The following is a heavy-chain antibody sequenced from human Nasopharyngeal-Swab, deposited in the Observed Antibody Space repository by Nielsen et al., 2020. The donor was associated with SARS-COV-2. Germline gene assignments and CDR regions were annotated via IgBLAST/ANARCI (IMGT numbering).Heavy chain of an antibody. CDR2: ISYDGSKK. Sequence: GESLKISCAASGFTFSSYGMHWVRQAPGKGLEWVAFISYDGSKKYFLDSVKGRFTISRGNAKKSLHLQMNSLRAEDTAVYYCARASRGWSWGQGTPVTVSS. CDR1: GFTFSSYG. CDR3: ARASRGWS. J-gene: IGHJ5*02. D-gene: IGHD6-19*01. V-gene: IGHV3-30*03.